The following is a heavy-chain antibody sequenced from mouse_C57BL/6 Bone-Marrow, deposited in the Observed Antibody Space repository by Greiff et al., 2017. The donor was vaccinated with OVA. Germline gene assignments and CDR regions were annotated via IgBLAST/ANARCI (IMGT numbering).Heavy chain of an antibody. D-gene: IGHD2-12*01. V-gene: IGHV5-17*01. CDR2: ISSGSSTI. J-gene: IGHJ2*01. CDR3: AKLSLTTNFDY. CDR1: GFTFSDYG. Sequence: EVNVVESGGGLVKPGGSLKLSCAASGFTFSDYGMHWVRQAPEKGLEWVAYISSGSSTIYYADTVKGRFTISRDNAKNTLFLQMTSLRSEDTAMYYCAKLSLTTNFDYWGQGTTLTVSS.